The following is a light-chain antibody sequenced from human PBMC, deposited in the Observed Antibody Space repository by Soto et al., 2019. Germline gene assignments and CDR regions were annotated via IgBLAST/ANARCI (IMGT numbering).Light chain of an antibody. CDR3: QRYNSYRT. Sequence: DIQMTQSPSTLSASVGDRVTITCRASQSISSWLAWYQQKPGKAPKLLIYDASSLESGVPSRFSGSGSETKFTLTISSLQPDDFATYYCQRYNSYRTFGQGTKVEIK. J-gene: IGKJ1*01. CDR1: QSISSW. CDR2: DAS. V-gene: IGKV1-5*01.